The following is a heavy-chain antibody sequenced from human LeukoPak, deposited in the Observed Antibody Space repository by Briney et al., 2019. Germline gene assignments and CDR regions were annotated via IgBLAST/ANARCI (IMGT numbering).Heavy chain of an antibody. CDR1: GFTFSNYG. CDR3: ARSLIVLMVYAPIGYYGMDV. V-gene: IGHV3-30*03. J-gene: IGHJ6*02. D-gene: IGHD2-8*01. CDR2: ISHDGNSK. Sequence: GRSLRLSCAVSGFTFSNYGMHWVRQAPGKGLEWVAVISHDGNSKYYADSVKGRFTISRDNSKSTLYLQMNSLRSDDTAVYYCARSLIVLMVYAPIGYYGMDVWGQGTTVTVSS.